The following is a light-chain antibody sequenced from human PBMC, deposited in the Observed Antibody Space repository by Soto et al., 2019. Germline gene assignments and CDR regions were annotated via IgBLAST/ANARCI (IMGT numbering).Light chain of an antibody. V-gene: IGKV3-11*01. Sequence: EIVLTQSPAALSLSPGERATLSCRASQSVGNSLAWYQQKPGQAPRLLIWDVSNRATGIPARFSGSGSGTDFTLTISSLEPEDFVLYYCQQRGAWPLTFGGGTRVEIK. CDR2: DVS. CDR3: QQRGAWPLT. CDR1: QSVGNS. J-gene: IGKJ4*01.